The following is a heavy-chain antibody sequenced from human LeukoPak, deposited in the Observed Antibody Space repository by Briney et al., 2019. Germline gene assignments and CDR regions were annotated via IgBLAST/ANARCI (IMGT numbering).Heavy chain of an antibody. V-gene: IGHV1-18*01. CDR1: GYTFTSYG. CDR2: ISAYNGNT. D-gene: IGHD5-18*01. CDR3: ARDKDEGSQLWLRSRSKSHGVFDY. J-gene: IGHJ4*02. Sequence: ASVKVSCKASGYTFTSYGISWVRQAPGQGLEWMGWISAYNGNTNYAQKLQGRVTMTTDTSTSTAYMELRSLRSDDTAVYYCARDKDEGSQLWLRSRSKSHGVFDYWGQGTLVTVSS.